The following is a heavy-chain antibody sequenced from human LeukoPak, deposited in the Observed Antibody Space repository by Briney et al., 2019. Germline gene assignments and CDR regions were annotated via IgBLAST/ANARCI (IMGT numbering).Heavy chain of an antibody. Sequence: GGSLRLSCVASGFTFSSYGMHWDRQAPGKGLEWVSSISSSSYIYNADSVKGRFTISRDNAKNSLYLQMNSLSVEDTAVYYCARDRYGDYAIDYWGQGTLVIVSS. CDR3: ARDRYGDYAIDY. J-gene: IGHJ4*02. CDR2: ISSSSYI. V-gene: IGHV3-21*01. CDR1: GFTFSSYG. D-gene: IGHD4-17*01.